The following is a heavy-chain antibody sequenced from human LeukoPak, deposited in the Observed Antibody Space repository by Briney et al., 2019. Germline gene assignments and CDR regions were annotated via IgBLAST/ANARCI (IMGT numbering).Heavy chain of an antibody. D-gene: IGHD3-10*01. V-gene: IGHV3-21*01. CDR2: ISSSSSYI. CDR3: ARGPGYYGSRSYSRDY. J-gene: IGHJ4*02. Sequence: GGSLRLSCAASGFTFSSYSMNWVRQAPGKGLEWVSSISSSSSYIYYADSVKGRFTISRDNAKNSLYLQMNSLRAEDTAVYYCARGPGYYGSRSYSRDYWGQGTLVTVSS. CDR1: GFTFSSYS.